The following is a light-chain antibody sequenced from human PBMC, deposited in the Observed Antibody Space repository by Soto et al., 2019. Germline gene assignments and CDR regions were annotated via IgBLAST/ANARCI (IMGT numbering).Light chain of an antibody. Sequence: VVTQSPGTLSLSPGERATLSCRASQSVTSDYLAWYQQKPGQSPRLLMSGASRRATGVPDRFSGSGSGTDSTLTISRLEPEDFAVYYCQHYGHALWAFGQGTKVEIK. CDR1: QSVTSDY. J-gene: IGKJ1*01. CDR3: QHYGHALWA. CDR2: GAS. V-gene: IGKV3-20*01.